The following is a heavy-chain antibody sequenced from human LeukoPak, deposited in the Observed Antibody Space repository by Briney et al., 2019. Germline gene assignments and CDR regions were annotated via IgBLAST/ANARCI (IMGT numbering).Heavy chain of an antibody. CDR3: TREIAVVPAASLGY. V-gene: IGHV3-74*01. D-gene: IGHD2-2*01. CDR2: IKSDGTLT. CDR1: GFTFSSYW. Sequence: GGSLRLSCAASGFTFSSYWMHWVRQAPGEGLVWVSRIKSDGTLTNYADSVRGRFTISRDDAKNTLCLQMNSLRAEDTAVYYCTREIAVVPAASLGYWGQGTLVTVSS. J-gene: IGHJ4*02.